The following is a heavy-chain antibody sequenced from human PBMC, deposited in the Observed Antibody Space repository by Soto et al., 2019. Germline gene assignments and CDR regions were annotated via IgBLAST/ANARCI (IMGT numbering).Heavy chain of an antibody. V-gene: IGHV3-33*01. CDR2: IWYDGSNK. Sequence: PGGSLRLSCAASGFTFSSYGMHWVRQAPGKGLEWVAVIWYDGSNKYYADSVKGRFTISRDNSKNTLYLQMNSLRSEDTAVYYCAADRGPRADDYGDDAHYYYYGMDVWGQGTTVTVSS. J-gene: IGHJ6*02. CDR3: AADRGPRADDYGDDAHYYYYGMDV. CDR1: GFTFSSYG. D-gene: IGHD4-17*01.